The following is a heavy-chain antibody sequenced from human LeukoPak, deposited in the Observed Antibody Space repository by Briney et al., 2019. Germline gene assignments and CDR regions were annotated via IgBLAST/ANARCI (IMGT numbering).Heavy chain of an antibody. CDR2: IYYSGSI. J-gene: IGHJ3*02. V-gene: IGHV4-28*05. Sequence: PSETLSLTCAVSGYSISSSNYWGWIRQPPGKGLEWIGHIYYSGSIHYNPSLKSRVTMSVDTSKNQFSLKLSSVTAVDTAVYYCARKATTGPTKAAFDIWGQGTMVTVSS. CDR1: GYSISSSNY. CDR3: ARKATTGPTKAAFDI. D-gene: IGHD4-17*01.